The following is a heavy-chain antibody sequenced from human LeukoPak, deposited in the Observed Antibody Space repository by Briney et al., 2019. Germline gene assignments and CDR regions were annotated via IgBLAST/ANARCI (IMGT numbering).Heavy chain of an antibody. CDR3: ARDITLTRGGRSDY. J-gene: IGHJ4*02. Sequence: PGGSLRLSCAASGFTFSSYWMYWVRQAPGKGLVWVSRINTDGKTTNYADSVKGRFTISRDTAKNTLYLQMNSLRAEDTAVYYCARDITLTRGGRSDYWGQGTLVTVSA. CDR2: INTDGKTT. CDR1: GFTFSSYW. V-gene: IGHV3-74*01. D-gene: IGHD3-10*01.